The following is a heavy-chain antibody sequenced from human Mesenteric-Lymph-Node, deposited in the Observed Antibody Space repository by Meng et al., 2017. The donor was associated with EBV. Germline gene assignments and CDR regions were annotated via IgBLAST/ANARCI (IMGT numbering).Heavy chain of an antibody. Sequence: VPLLESGGDLVQPGGSLRLSCAASGFTFSSYVMNWVRQAPGKGLEWVSGVSTSGGSTYYADSVKGRFTISRDNSRNTLYLQMNSLRAEDTAIYYCAETYRLGFWGQGTLVTVSS. D-gene: IGHD2-21*01. V-gene: IGHV3-23*01. J-gene: IGHJ4*02. CDR1: GFTFSSYV. CDR2: VSTSGGST. CDR3: AETYRLGF.